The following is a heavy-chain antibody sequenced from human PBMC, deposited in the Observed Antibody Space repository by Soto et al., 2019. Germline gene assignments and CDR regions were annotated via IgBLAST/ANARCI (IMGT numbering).Heavy chain of an antibody. Sequence: QVQLVQSGAEVKKPGSSVKVSCKASGGTFSNYAISWVRQAPGQGLEWMGGIIPISGTANYAQKFQGRVTITASESTSTAYMELSSLRSEDTAVYYCARSQGSSTSLEIYYYYYYGMDVWGQGTTVTVSS. V-gene: IGHV1-69*01. CDR1: GGTFSNYA. CDR2: IIPISGTA. D-gene: IGHD2-2*01. CDR3: ARSQGSSTSLEIYYYYYYGMDV. J-gene: IGHJ6*02.